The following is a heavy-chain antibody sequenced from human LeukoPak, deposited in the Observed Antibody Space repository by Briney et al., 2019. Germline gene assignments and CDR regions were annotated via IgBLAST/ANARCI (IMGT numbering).Heavy chain of an antibody. CDR3: ARDAY. V-gene: IGHV4-59*11. J-gene: IGHJ4*02. Sequence: SDTLSLTCTVSGVSIGSHYWSWTRQSPGKGLEWIGCVYNSGTTVYNPSLTGRVTISVDTSKNQYSLNLRSVTAADAAVYYCARDAYWGQGILVTVSS. CDR1: GVSIGSHY. CDR2: VYNSGTT.